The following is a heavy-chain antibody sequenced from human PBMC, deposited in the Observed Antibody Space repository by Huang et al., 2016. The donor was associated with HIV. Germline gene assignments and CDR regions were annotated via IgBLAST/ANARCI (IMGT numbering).Heavy chain of an antibody. D-gene: IGHD3-22*01. CDR3: AKEADYHDSWELWYYFDY. CDR2: ISEDGGKK. J-gene: IGHJ4*02. Sequence: QVQLVESGGGVVQPGRSLRLSCAASGFIFSDYGMQWVRQAPGKGLEWVAVISEDGGKKYYADSVKGRFTISRDSSTNTVYLQMNSLRPEDTAIYYCAKEADYHDSWELWYYFDYWGQGTLVTVSS. V-gene: IGHV3-30*18. CDR1: GFIFSDYG.